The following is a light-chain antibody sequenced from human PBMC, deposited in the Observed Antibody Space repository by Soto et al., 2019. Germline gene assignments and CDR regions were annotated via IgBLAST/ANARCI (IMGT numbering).Light chain of an antibody. Sequence: GDRVTITCRTSQRITNWLAWYQQKPGKAPKLLIYGASTLETGAPSRFSGSGSGTEFTLTISSLQPDVFATYFCQQYNNYPYTSGQGTKLEIK. CDR1: QRITNW. J-gene: IGKJ2*01. CDR3: QQYNNYPYT. CDR2: GAS. V-gene: IGKV1-5*01.